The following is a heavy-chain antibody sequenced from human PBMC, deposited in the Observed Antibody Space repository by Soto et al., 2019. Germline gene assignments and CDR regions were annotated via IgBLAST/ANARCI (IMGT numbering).Heavy chain of an antibody. CDR1: GGSISSSNW. CDR2: IYHSGST. Sequence: QVQLQASGPGLVKPSGTLSLTCAVSGGSISSSNWWSWVRQPPGKGLEWIGVIYHSGSTNYNPSLKSRVTRSVDKSKNQFSLKLSSVTAADTAVYYCARAPREYDSSGYLSIPFDYWGQGTLVTVSS. CDR3: ARAPREYDSSGYLSIPFDY. D-gene: IGHD3-22*01. V-gene: IGHV4-4*02. J-gene: IGHJ4*02.